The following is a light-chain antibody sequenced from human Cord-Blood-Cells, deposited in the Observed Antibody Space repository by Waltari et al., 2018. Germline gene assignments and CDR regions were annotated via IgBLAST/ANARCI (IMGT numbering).Light chain of an antibody. CDR3: QTWGTGIVV. CDR1: SGHSSYA. Sequence: QLVLTQSPSASASLGASVKLTCTLSSGHSSYAIAWHQQQPEKGTRYLMKLNSDGSHSKGDGFPDLFSGSGSGAERYLTSSSLQSEDEADYYCQTWGTGIVVFGGGTKLTVL. V-gene: IGLV4-69*01. J-gene: IGLJ2*01. CDR2: LNSDGSH.